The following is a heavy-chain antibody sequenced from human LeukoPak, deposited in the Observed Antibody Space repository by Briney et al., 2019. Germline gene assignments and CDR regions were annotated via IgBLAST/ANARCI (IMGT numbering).Heavy chain of an antibody. D-gene: IGHD2-15*01. Sequence: SVKVSCKASGGTFSSYAISWVRQAPGQGLEWIGRIIPILGIANYAQKFQGRVTITADKSTSTAYMELSSLRSEDTAVYYCARHCSGGSCPYDYWGQGTLVTVSS. CDR3: ARHCSGGSCPYDY. CDR2: IIPILGIA. V-gene: IGHV1-69*04. J-gene: IGHJ4*02. CDR1: GGTFSSYA.